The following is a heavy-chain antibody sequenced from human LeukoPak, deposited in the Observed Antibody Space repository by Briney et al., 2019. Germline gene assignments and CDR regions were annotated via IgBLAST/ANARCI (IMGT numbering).Heavy chain of an antibody. D-gene: IGHD1-1*01. CDR1: GGSFSGYY. CDR2: INHSGVT. J-gene: IGHJ4*02. Sequence: SETLSLTCAVYGGSFSGYYWTWIRQSTGKGLEWIGEINHSGVTNYNPSLKRRVTISADTSKNQFSLRLTSVTAADTAVYFCARGGTGTTGADYWGQGTLVTVSS. V-gene: IGHV4-34*01. CDR3: ARGGTGTTGADY.